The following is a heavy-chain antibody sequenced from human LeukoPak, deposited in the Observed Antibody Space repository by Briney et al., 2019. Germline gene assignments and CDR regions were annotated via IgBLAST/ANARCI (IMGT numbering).Heavy chain of an antibody. D-gene: IGHD2-21*01. V-gene: IGHV3-48*01. CDR1: GFTFSSYS. Sequence: GGSLRLSCAASGFTFSSYSMNWVRQAPGKGLEWVSYISSSSSTIYYADSVKGRFTISRDNAKNSLYLQMNSLRAEDTAVYYCARRTYCGGDCYNYYYYYYMDVWGKGTTVTVSS. CDR2: ISSSSSTI. J-gene: IGHJ6*03. CDR3: ARRTYCGGDCYNYYYYYYMDV.